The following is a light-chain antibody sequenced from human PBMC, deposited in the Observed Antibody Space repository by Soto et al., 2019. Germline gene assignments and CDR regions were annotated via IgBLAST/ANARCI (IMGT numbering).Light chain of an antibody. Sequence: EIVLTQSPGTLSLSPGERATLSCRASQNIGSYLAWFQQKPGQAHRLLIYGASTRSTGIPDRFSGSGSGTDFTLAISRLEPEDFAVYFCQQYGSSPRITFGPGTKVHIK. CDR3: QQYGSSPRIT. V-gene: IGKV3-20*01. J-gene: IGKJ3*01. CDR1: QNIGSY. CDR2: GAS.